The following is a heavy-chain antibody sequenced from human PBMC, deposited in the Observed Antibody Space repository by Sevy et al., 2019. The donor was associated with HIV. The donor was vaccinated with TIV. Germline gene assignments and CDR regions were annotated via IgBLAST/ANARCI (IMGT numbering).Heavy chain of an antibody. CDR2: IVVGSGNT. CDR1: GFTFTSSA. J-gene: IGHJ5*02. CDR3: AAEAIASNNLFDP. D-gene: IGHD2-21*01. V-gene: IGHV1-58*01. Sequence: ASVKVSCKASGFTFTSSAVQWVRQARGQRLEWIGWIVVGSGNTNSAQKFQERVTITRDMSTSTAYMELSSLRSEDTAVYYSAAEAIASNNLFDPWGQGTLVTVSS.